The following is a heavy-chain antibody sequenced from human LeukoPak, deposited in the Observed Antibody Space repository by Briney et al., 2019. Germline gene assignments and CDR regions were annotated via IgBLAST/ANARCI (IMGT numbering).Heavy chain of an antibody. V-gene: IGHV4-30-2*01. CDR2: IYHSGST. CDR3: ARSRSYYYDSSGYYRTQYYFDY. CDR1: GGSISSGGYS. D-gene: IGHD3-22*01. J-gene: IGHJ4*02. Sequence: SETLSLTCAVSGGSISSGGYSWSWIRQPPGKGLEWIGYIYHSGSTYYNPSLKSRVTISVDTSKNQFSLKLSSVTAADTAVYYCARSRSYYYDSSGYYRTQYYFDYWGQGTLVTVSS.